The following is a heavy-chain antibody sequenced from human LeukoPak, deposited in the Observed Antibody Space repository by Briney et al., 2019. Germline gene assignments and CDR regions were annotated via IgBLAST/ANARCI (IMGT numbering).Heavy chain of an antibody. Sequence: VSVKVSCKASGYTLTSYDINWVRQATGQGLEWMGWMNPNSGNTGYAQKFQGRVTITRNTSISTAYMELSSLRSEDTAVYYCARARGSGSYYGHDYYYYHYMDVWGKGTTVTVSS. CDR2: MNPNSGNT. CDR3: ARARGSGSYYGHDYYYYHYMDV. D-gene: IGHD3-10*01. CDR1: GYTLTSYD. V-gene: IGHV1-8*01. J-gene: IGHJ6*03.